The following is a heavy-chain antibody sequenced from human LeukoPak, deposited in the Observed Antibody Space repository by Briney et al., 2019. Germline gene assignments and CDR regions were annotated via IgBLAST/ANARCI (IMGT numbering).Heavy chain of an antibody. V-gene: IGHV3-20*04. CDR1: GSTFDDHG. J-gene: IGHJ4*02. CDR3: AAGDRNGWYFDY. CDR2: INWNGGST. Sequence: GGSLRLSCAASGSTFDDHGMSWVRQVPGKGLEWVSGINWNGGSTGYADSVKGRFTISRDNAKNSLYLQMSSLRAEDTALYYCAAGDRNGWYFDYWGQGTLVTVSS. D-gene: IGHD6-19*01.